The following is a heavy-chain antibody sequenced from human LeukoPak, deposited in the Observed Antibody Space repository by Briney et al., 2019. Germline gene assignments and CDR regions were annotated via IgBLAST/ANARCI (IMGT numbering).Heavy chain of an antibody. CDR3: ARVGGYSSSSGPGY. V-gene: IGHV3-48*01. Sequence: GGSLRLSCAGSGFSFSSYSVNWVRQAPGKGLEWVSYISGSGSTIYYADSVKGRFTISRDNAKNSVYLQMNSLRAEDTAVYYCARVGGYSSSSGPGYWGQGTLVTVSS. J-gene: IGHJ4*02. CDR1: GFSFSSYS. D-gene: IGHD6-6*01. CDR2: ISGSGSTI.